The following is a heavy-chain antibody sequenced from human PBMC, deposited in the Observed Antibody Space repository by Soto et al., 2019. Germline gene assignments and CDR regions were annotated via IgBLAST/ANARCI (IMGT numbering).Heavy chain of an antibody. J-gene: IGHJ6*02. CDR2: IYSDGST. V-gene: IGHV3-53*04. CDR3: ARDPYYDSSGSLASNGMDV. Sequence: PGGSLRLSCAAPGFTVSSNYMSWVRQAPGKGLEWVSVIYSDGSTYYADSVKGRFTISRHNSKNTLYLQMNSLRAEDTAVYYCARDPYYDSSGSLASNGMDVWGQGTTVTVSS. CDR1: GFTVSSNY. D-gene: IGHD3-22*01.